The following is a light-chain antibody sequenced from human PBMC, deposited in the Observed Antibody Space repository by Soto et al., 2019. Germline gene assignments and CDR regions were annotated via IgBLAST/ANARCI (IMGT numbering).Light chain of an antibody. CDR3: QQYGGSPIT. CDR1: QSVSSR. CDR2: GAS. Sequence: EIVLTQSPGTLSLSPGSRAPLSCRASQSVSSRLAWYQQKPGQAPRLLISGASSRATGIPDRFSGSGSATDFTLTISRLEPEDFALYYCQQYGGSPITFGQGTRLEIK. J-gene: IGKJ5*01. V-gene: IGKV3-20*01.